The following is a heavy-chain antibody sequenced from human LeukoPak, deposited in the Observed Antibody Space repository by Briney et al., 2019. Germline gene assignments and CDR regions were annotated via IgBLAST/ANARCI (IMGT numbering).Heavy chain of an antibody. J-gene: IGHJ4*02. D-gene: IGHD3-9*01. CDR3: ASLVNKRLFFDY. CDR2: IYYSGST. V-gene: IGHV4-39*01. Sequence: SETLSLTCTVSGGSISSSSYYWGWIRQPPGKGLEWIGSIYYSGSTYYNPSLKSRVTISVDTSKNQFSLKLSSVTAADTAVYCCASLVNKRLFFDYWGQGTLVTVSS. CDR1: GGSISSSSYY.